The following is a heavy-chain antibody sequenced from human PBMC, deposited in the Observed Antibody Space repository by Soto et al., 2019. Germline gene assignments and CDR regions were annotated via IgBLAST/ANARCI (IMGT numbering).Heavy chain of an antibody. CDR1: GGTLNKHA. CDR3: ARGGTSGWLKGAYDV. D-gene: IGHD6-19*01. V-gene: IGHV1-69*01. J-gene: IGHJ3*01. Sequence: QVQLVQSGAEVKKPGSSVKVSCKASGGTLNKHAITWVRRAPGQGLEWLGGIIPMFGIPNYPQKLQGRVIITADDSTNTSHMEVSSLTSDDTAVYFCARGGTSGWLKGAYDVWGQGTMVTVSS. CDR2: IIPMFGIP.